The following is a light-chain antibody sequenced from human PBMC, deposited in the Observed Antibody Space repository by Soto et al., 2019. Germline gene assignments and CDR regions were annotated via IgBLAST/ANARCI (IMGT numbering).Light chain of an antibody. CDR2: KAS. Sequence: DIQMTQSPATLSLSLGDRVTITCRASQTISSWLAWYQQKPGKAPKLLIYKASTFKSGPAWRCSGSGSGTEITLTISMLQEDVFVNYCQQHYNCYSEAFGQGTKVDIK. J-gene: IGKJ1*01. V-gene: IGKV1-5*03. CDR1: QTISSW. CDR3: QHYNCYSEA.